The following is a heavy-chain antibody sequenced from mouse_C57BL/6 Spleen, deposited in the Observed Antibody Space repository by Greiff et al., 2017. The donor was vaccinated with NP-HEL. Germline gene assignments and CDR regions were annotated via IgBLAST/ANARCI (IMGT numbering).Heavy chain of an antibody. V-gene: IGHV1-74*01. J-gene: IGHJ4*01. CDR3: ARYSNEEYAMDY. CDR2: IHPSDSDT. D-gene: IGHD2-5*01. Sequence: QVQLQQPGAELVKPGASVKVSCKASGYTFTSYWMHWVKQRPGQGLEWIGRIHPSDSDTNYDQKFKGKATLTVDKSSSTAYMQLSSLTSEDSAVYYCARYSNEEYAMDYWGQGTSVTVSS. CDR1: GYTFTSYW.